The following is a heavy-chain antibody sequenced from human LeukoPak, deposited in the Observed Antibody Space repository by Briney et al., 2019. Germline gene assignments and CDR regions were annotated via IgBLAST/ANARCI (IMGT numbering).Heavy chain of an antibody. Sequence: GRSLRLSCAASGFTFSNYGMHWVRQAPGKGLEWVAVIWYDESNKYYADSVKGRFTISRDNSRNTLYLQMNSLRAEDTAVYYCARDSSSGVRYFDYWGQGTLVTVSS. CDR3: ARDSSSGVRYFDY. V-gene: IGHV3-33*01. CDR1: GFTFSNYG. J-gene: IGHJ4*02. CDR2: IWYDESNK. D-gene: IGHD6-25*01.